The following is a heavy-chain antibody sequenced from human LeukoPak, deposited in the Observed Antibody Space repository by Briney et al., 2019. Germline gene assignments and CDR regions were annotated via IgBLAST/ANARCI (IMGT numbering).Heavy chain of an antibody. D-gene: IGHD6-19*01. CDR3: AKSGGTRSGWPPTYYFDY. CDR1: GFTFSSYA. J-gene: IGHJ4*02. V-gene: IGHV3-23*01. CDR2: ISGSGGST. Sequence: QPGGSLRLSCAASGFTFSSYAMSWVRQAPGKGLEWVSAISGSGGSTYYADSVKGRFTISRDNSKNTLYLQMNSLRAEDTAVYYCAKSGGTRSGWPPTYYFDYWGQGTLVTVSS.